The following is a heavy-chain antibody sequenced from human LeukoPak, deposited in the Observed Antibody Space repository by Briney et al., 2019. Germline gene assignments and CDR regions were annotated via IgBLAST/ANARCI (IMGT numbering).Heavy chain of an antibody. J-gene: IGHJ4*02. D-gene: IGHD3-3*01. CDR3: ASRSSIWSGYQDTLYYFDS. CDR2: IYYSGST. V-gene: IGHV4-31*03. CDR1: GCSISSGGYY. Sequence: PSQTLSLTCTVSGCSISSGGYYWSWICQHPGKGLEWIGYIYYSGSTYYNPSLKSRVTISVDTSKSQFSLKLSSVTAADTAVYYCASRSSIWSGYQDTLYYFDSWGQGTLVTVSS.